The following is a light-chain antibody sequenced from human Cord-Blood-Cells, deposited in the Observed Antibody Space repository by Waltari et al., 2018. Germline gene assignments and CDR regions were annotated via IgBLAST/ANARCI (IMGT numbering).Light chain of an antibody. J-gene: IGLJ1*01. CDR3: AAWDDSLNGRYV. V-gene: IGLV1-44*01. Sequence: QSVLTQPPSASGTPGQRVTIPCSGSSSNIGRNTVNCYQQLPGTAPKLLIYSNNQRPSGVPDRFSGSKSGTSASLAISGLQSEDEADYYCAAWDDSLNGRYVFGTGNKVTVL. CDR2: SNN. CDR1: SSNIGRNT.